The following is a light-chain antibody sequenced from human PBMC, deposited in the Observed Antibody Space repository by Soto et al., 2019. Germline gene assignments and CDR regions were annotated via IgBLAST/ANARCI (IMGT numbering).Light chain of an antibody. V-gene: IGKV1-5*01. CDR3: QQYNSYSPVYT. CDR2: DAS. CDR1: QSISSW. Sequence: DIQMTQSPSTLSASVGDRVTITCRASQSISSWLAWYQQKPGKAPKLLIYDASSLESGVPSRFSGSGSGTEFTLTISSLQPDDFATYYCQQYNSYSPVYTFGQGTTLEIK. J-gene: IGKJ2*01.